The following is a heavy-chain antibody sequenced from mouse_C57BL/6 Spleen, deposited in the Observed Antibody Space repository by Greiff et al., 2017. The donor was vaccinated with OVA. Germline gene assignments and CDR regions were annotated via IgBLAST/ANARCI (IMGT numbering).Heavy chain of an antibody. CDR2: INPGSGGT. V-gene: IGHV1-54*01. CDR1: GYAFTNYL. J-gene: IGHJ2*01. Sequence: VQLQESGAELVRPGTSVKVSCKASGYAFTNYLIEWVKQRPGQGLEWIGVINPGSGGTNYNEKFKGKATLTADKSSSTAYMQLSSLTSEDSAVYFCARYNYGRYYFDYWGQGTTLTVSS. D-gene: IGHD1-2*01. CDR3: ARYNYGRYYFDY.